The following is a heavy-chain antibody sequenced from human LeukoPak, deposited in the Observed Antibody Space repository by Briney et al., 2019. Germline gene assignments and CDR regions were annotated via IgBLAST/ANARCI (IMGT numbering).Heavy chain of an antibody. J-gene: IGHJ4*02. D-gene: IGHD7-27*01. Sequence: GGSLRLSCAASGFTFSSYGMHWVRQAPGKGLEWVAVISYDGSNKYYADSVKGRFTISRDNSKNTLYLQMNSLRAEDRAVYYCAKDIGNWDFDYWGQGTLVTVSS. V-gene: IGHV3-30*18. CDR1: GFTFSSYG. CDR2: ISYDGSNK. CDR3: AKDIGNWDFDY.